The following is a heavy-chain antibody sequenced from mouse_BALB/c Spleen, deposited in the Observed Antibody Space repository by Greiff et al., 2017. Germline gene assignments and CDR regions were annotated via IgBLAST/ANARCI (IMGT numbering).Heavy chain of an antibody. CDR1: GFDFSRYW. Sequence: DVKLVESGGGLVQPGGSLKLSCAASGFDFSRYWMSWVRQAPGKGLEWIGEINPDSSTINYTPSLKDKFIISRDNAKNTLYLQMSKVRSEDTALYYCARQNYYGYVAWFAYWGQGTLVTVSA. V-gene: IGHV4-1*02. CDR3: ARQNYYGYVAWFAY. CDR2: INPDSSTI. D-gene: IGHD1-2*01. J-gene: IGHJ3*01.